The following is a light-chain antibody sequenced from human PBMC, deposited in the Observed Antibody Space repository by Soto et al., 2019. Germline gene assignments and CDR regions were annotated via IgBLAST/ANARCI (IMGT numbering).Light chain of an antibody. CDR1: SSDVGDYNY. V-gene: IGLV2-14*03. J-gene: IGLJ2*01. Sequence: QSVLTQPASVSGSPGQSISISCTGTSSDVGDYNYVSWYQQHPDKAPKLMIYDVSDRPSGVSDRFSGSKSGSSASLTISGLQADDEADYYCSSYTATNVVFGGGTKVTVL. CDR3: SSYTATNVV. CDR2: DVS.